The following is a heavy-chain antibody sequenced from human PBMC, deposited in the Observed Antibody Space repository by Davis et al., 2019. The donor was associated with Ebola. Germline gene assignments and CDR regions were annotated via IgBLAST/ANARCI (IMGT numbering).Heavy chain of an antibody. Sequence: PGGLLRPSCPAPGFTFTAFGMPWVRQSPGKGLEWVALIFYDGSNQYYADSVKGRFTVSRGNSKNTLYLQLDSLTAEDTAVYYCARGGETVTGTACHGMDVWGQGTTVTVSS. CDR1: GFTFTAFG. V-gene: IGHV3-33*01. CDR3: ARGGETVTGTACHGMDV. J-gene: IGHJ6*02. CDR2: IFYDGSNQ. D-gene: IGHD1-14*01.